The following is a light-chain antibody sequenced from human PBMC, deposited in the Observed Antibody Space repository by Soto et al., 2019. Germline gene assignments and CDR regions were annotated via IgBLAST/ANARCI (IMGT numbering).Light chain of an antibody. CDR2: AAS. V-gene: IGKV1-39*01. CDR3: QQTYSVPGS. CDR1: QNIDSY. J-gene: IGKJ4*01. Sequence: DIQMTQSPSSLSASVGDRLTITCRASQNIDSYLNWYQQKPGKAPKLLIFAASNLRSGVPSRFSGSGSGTDFTVTISSLQPDDFATYYCQQTYSVPGSFGGGTKVEIK.